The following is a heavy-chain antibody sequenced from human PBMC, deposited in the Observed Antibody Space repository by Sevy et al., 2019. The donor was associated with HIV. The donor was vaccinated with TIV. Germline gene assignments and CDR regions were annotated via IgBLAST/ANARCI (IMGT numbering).Heavy chain of an antibody. CDR2: ISSSSRTI. V-gene: IGHV3-48*02. D-gene: IGHD5-18*01. CDR3: ARDVDTPFVRSFDS. J-gene: IGHJ4*02. Sequence: GGSLRLSCVVSGLTFSSDSMNLVRQAPGKGLKWLAYISSSSRTIYYADSVEGRLTISRDNDKKSVFLQMNNLRDEDSATYYCARDVDTPFVRSFDSWGQGTLVTVSS. CDR1: GLTFSSDS.